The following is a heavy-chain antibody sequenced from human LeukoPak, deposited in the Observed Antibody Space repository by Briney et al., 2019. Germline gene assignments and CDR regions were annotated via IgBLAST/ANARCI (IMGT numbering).Heavy chain of an antibody. V-gene: IGHV4-59*01. CDR1: GGSISSYY. CDR2: IYYSGST. J-gene: IGHJ4*02. D-gene: IGHD6-6*01. Sequence: SETLSLTCTVSGGSISSYYWSWIRQPPGKGLEWIGYIYYSGSTNYNPSLKSRVTISVDTSKNQFSLKLSSVTAADTAVYYCARYTAARLGGLDYWGQGTLVTVSS. CDR3: ARYTAARLGGLDY.